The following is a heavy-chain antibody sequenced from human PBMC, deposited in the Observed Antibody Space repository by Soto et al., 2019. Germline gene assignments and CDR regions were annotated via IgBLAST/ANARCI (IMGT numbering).Heavy chain of an antibody. Sequence: QVQLVQSGAEVKKPGASVKVSCKASGYTFTSYDINWVRQATGQGLEWMGWMNPNSGDTGYAQKFQGRVTMSRNTSITKAYMELSSLRSEDTAVYYCARETWDLLPPYHYYGMDVWGQGTTVTVSS. V-gene: IGHV1-8*01. CDR3: ARETWDLLPPYHYYGMDV. CDR2: MNPNSGDT. J-gene: IGHJ6*02. CDR1: GYTFTSYD. D-gene: IGHD1-26*01.